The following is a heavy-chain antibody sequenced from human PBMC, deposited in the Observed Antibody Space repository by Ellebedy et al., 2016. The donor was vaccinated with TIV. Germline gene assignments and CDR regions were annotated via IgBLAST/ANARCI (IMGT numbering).Heavy chain of an antibody. CDR1: GFTFGSYW. CDR2: IKQDGSEK. CDR3: WIGQTTFEY. V-gene: IGHV3-7*01. J-gene: IGHJ4*02. D-gene: IGHD4-11*01. Sequence: GESLKISCAASGFTFGSYWMSWVRQAPGKGLEWVATIKQDGSEKNYVDSVKGRLAISRDNARSSLYLQMNSLSAEDTAVYYCWIGQTTFEYWGQGTLVTVSS.